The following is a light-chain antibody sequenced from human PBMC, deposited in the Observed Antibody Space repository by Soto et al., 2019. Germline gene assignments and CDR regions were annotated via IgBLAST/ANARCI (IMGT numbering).Light chain of an antibody. CDR1: ESVSHY. CDR3: QHRDNWSYI. J-gene: IGKJ2*01. V-gene: IGKV3-11*01. CDR2: DAS. Sequence: EIVLIQSPATLSLSPGERATLSCRASESVSHYVAWYQQKPGQAPRLLIYDASTRATGIPARFSGSGSGTDYTLSISSLEAEDFAVYYCQHRDNWSYIFGQGTKLEMK.